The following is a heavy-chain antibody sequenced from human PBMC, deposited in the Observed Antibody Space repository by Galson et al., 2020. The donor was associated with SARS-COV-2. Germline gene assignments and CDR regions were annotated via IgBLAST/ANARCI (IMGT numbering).Heavy chain of an antibody. Sequence: GGSLRLSCSASGFTFRTYAMHWVRRAPGKGLEFASTISSDGGHTYYADSEKGRFTISRANSKNTLYLQMSSLRVDDTAVYYCVKDSAQYCTSTCFGDYYYSGMDVWGQGTTVTVSS. D-gene: IGHD2-2*01. CDR2: ISSDGGHT. J-gene: IGHJ6*02. V-gene: IGHV3-64D*06. CDR3: VKDSAQYCTSTCFGDYYYSGMDV. CDR1: GFTFRTYA.